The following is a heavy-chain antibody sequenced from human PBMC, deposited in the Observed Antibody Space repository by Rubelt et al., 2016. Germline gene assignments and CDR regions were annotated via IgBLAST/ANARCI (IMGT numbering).Heavy chain of an antibody. D-gene: IGHD2/OR15-2a*01. J-gene: IGHJ4*02. V-gene: IGHV4-39*02. CDR2: IYSGGNP. Sequence: QLQLQESGPGLVKPSETLSLTCIVSGGSISRSRYYWGWIRQPPGNGLEWIGSIYSGGNPYYNPSLNRRITISVDSSKNQFSRKLSALTAADTAVYYCARDEGIFSSQGIYYFDYWGQGTLVTVSS. CDR3: ARDEGIFSSQGIYYFDY. CDR1: GGSISRSRYY.